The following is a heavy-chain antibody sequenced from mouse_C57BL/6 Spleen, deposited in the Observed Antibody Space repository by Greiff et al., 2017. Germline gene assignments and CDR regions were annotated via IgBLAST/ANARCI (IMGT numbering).Heavy chain of an antibody. CDR2: IYPGDGDT. V-gene: IGHV1-82*01. Sequence: VQLQQSGPELVKPGASVKISCKASGYAFSSSWMNWVKQRPGKGLEWIGRIYPGDGDTNYNGKFKGKATLTADKSSSTAYMQLSSLTSEDSAVYFCARSPIPSPFDYWGQGTTLTVSS. J-gene: IGHJ2*01. CDR1: GYAFSSSW. CDR3: ARSPIPSPFDY.